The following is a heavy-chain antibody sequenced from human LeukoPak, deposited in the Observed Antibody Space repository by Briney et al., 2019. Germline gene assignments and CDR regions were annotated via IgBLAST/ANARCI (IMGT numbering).Heavy chain of an antibody. Sequence: GGSLRLSCAASGFTFDDYAMHWVRQAPGKGLEWVAVISYDGSNKYYADSVKGRFTISRDNSKNTLYLQMNSLRAEDTAVYYCAKESGSLYSGSPAEYFQHWGQGTLVTVSS. CDR2: ISYDGSNK. D-gene: IGHD1-26*01. J-gene: IGHJ1*01. V-gene: IGHV3-30*18. CDR3: AKESGSLYSGSPAEYFQH. CDR1: GFTFDDYA.